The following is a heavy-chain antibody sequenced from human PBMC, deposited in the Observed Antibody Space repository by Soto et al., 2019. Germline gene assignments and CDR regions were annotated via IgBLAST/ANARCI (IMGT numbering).Heavy chain of an antibody. V-gene: IGHV3-7*04. CDR2: IKQDGSEK. D-gene: IGHD2-2*01. CDR1: GFTFSSYW. Sequence: GGSLRLSCAASGFTFSSYWMSWVRQAPGKGLEWVANIKQDGSEKYYVDSVKGRFTISRDNAKNSLYLQMNSLRAEDTAVYYCARDCSRTSCYGSYYYGMDVWGQGTTVTVSS. J-gene: IGHJ6*02. CDR3: ARDCSRTSCYGSYYYGMDV.